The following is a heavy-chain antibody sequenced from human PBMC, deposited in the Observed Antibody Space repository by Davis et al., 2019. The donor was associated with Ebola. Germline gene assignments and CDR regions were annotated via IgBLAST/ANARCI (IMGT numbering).Heavy chain of an antibody. V-gene: IGHV3-23*01. J-gene: IGHJ5*02. D-gene: IGHD4-23*01. Sequence: GESLKIPRVASGSTLSSYSITWFRQAPGKRLEWVSTITDFGGTKYADSVKGRFTIARDNAKNSLYLQMNSLRPEDTAFYYCARGPDYGGNCFDPWGQGAQVTVSS. CDR2: ITDFGGT. CDR1: GSTLSSYS. CDR3: ARGPDYGGNCFDP.